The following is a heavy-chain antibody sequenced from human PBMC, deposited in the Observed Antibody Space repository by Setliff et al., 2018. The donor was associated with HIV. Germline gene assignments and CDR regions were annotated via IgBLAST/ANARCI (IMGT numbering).Heavy chain of an antibody. D-gene: IGHD6-13*01. J-gene: IGHJ4*02. CDR2: ISPSGSYI. V-gene: IGHV3-21*04. Sequence: GESLKISCAASRFTFSTSWMTWVRQAPGKGLEWVSSISPSGSYIYYADSMKGRFTISRDNAKNSLYLQMNSLRVEDTAIYYCAKDPPRRYSSSRSEFDYWGQGTLVTVSS. CDR1: RFTFSTSW. CDR3: AKDPPRRYSSSRSEFDY.